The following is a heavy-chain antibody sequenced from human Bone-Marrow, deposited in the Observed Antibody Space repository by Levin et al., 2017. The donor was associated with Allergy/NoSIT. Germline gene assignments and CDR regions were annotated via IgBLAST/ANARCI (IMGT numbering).Heavy chain of an antibody. CDR3: ARAITATTTRGDY. Sequence: GESLKISCASSGFFFSNSGMHWVRQAPGKGLEWLAVIWYDGSQKYYADSVKGRFTISRDNSKNTLYLQMHNLRVEDTAAYFCARAITATTTRGDYWGRGTLVTVSS. J-gene: IGHJ4*02. CDR1: GFFFSNSG. CDR2: IWYDGSQK. V-gene: IGHV3-33*01. D-gene: IGHD1/OR15-1a*01.